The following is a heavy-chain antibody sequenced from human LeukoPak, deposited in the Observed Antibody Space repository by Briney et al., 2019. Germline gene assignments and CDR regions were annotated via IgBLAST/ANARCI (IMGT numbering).Heavy chain of an antibody. CDR2: ISYDGSTK. J-gene: IGHJ4*02. Sequence: PGRSLRLSCAASGFTFSSYAIHWVRQAPGKGLEWVALISYDGSTKYSTDSVKGRFTISRDNSKNTLYLQTNSLRPEDTAVYYCAGHFGAWHYFDYWGQGTLVTVSS. CDR3: AGHFGAWHYFDY. V-gene: IGHV3-30*04. CDR1: GFTFSSYA. D-gene: IGHD3-3*01.